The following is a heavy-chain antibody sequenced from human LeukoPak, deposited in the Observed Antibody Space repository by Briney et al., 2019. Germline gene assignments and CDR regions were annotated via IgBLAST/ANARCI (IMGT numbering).Heavy chain of an antibody. V-gene: IGHV3-53*01. CDR1: GFTVSSNY. Sequence: PGGSLRLSCAASGFTVSSNYMSWVRQAPGKGLEWVSVIYSGGSTYYADSVKGRFTISRDNSKNTLYLQMNSLRAEDTAVYYCARAGRGGSDYVFDYWGQGTLVTVSS. CDR3: ARAGRGGSDYVFDY. D-gene: IGHD4/OR15-4a*01. J-gene: IGHJ4*02. CDR2: IYSGGST.